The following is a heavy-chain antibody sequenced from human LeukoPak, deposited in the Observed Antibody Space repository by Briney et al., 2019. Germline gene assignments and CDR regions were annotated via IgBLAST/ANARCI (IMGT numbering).Heavy chain of an antibody. CDR1: GFSFSSFA. J-gene: IGHJ4*02. Sequence: GGSLRLSCAASGFSFSSFAMHWVRQAPGKGLEWVALILYDGSNKYYAESVKGRFSISRDNSKNTLYLQMNSLRAEDTAVYFCARGPPMYSYGSNAYYYDYFEYWGQGTLVTVSS. CDR3: ARGPPMYSYGSNAYYYDYFEY. V-gene: IGHV3-30*04. CDR2: ILYDGSNK. D-gene: IGHD3-22*01.